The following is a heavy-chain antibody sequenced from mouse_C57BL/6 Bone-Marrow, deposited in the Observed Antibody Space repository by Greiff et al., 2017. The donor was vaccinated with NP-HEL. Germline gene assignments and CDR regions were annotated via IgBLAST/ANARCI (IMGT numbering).Heavy chain of an antibody. D-gene: IGHD4-1*01. J-gene: IGHJ1*03. CDR1: GFTFSSYA. CDR3: AREGAGTWYFDV. Sequence: DVMLVESGGGLVKPGGSLKLSCAASGFTFSSYAMSWVRQTPEKRLEWVATISDGGSYTYYPDNVKGRFTISRDNAKNNLYLQMSHLKSEDTAMYYCAREGAGTWYFDVWGTGTTVTVSS. V-gene: IGHV5-4*01. CDR2: ISDGGSYT.